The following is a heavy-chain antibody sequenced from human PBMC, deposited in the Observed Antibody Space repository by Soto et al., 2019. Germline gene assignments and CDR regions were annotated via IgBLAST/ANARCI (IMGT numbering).Heavy chain of an antibody. J-gene: IGHJ6*02. CDR1: GGSFRGYY. CDR2: INHSGST. Sequence: PSETLSLTCAVYGGSFRGYYCSWIRQPPGKGLEWIGEINHSGSTNYNPSLKSRVTISVDTSKNQFSLKLSSVTAADTAVYYCARGRSSWYWEHYYYYGMDVWGQGTTVTVSS. D-gene: IGHD6-13*01. V-gene: IGHV4-34*01. CDR3: ARGRSSWYWEHYYYYGMDV.